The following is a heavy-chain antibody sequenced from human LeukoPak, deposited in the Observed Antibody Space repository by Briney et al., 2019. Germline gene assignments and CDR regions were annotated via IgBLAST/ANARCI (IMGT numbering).Heavy chain of an antibody. CDR1: GYSFTSYW. J-gene: IGHJ4*02. CDR3: ARQNTGGSGLY. CDR2: IHPGDSDT. D-gene: IGHD2-8*02. V-gene: IGHV5-51*01. Sequence: GESLKISCKGSGYSFTSYWIGWVRQMPGKGLEWMGIIHPGDSDTTYSPSFQGQVTISADKSINTAYLHWSSLKTSDTAMYYCARQNTGGSGLYWGQGTLVTVSS.